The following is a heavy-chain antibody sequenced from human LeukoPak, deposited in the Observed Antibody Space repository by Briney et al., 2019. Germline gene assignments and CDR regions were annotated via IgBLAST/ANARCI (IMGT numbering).Heavy chain of an antibody. Sequence: GESLRLSCAASGLTFNAAWMSWVRQAPGKGLEWVGRIKSKSDGGTTDYTASVKGRFTISRDDSRNTLYLHMNRVITEDTAMYYCTTDYTSGSPYWGQGTLVTVSS. J-gene: IGHJ4*02. CDR3: TTDYTSGSPY. CDR2: IKSKSDGGTT. CDR1: GLTFNAAW. D-gene: IGHD3-10*01. V-gene: IGHV3-15*01.